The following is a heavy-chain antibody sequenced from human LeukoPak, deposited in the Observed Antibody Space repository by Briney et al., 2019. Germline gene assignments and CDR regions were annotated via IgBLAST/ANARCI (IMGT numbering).Heavy chain of an antibody. CDR1: GGSISSYY. V-gene: IGHV4-59*08. Sequence: SETLSLTCTVSGGSISSYYWSWIRQPPGKGLEWIGYIYYSGSTNYNPSLKSRVTISVDTSKNQFSLKLSSVTAADTAVYYCASGLVAAGLGYYYDMDVWGQGTTVTVSS. CDR2: IYYSGST. D-gene: IGHD6-13*01. J-gene: IGHJ6*02. CDR3: ASGLVAAGLGYYYDMDV.